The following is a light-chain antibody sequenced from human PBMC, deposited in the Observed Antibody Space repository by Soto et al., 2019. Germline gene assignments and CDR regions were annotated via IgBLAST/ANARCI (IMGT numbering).Light chain of an antibody. J-gene: IGKJ1*01. V-gene: IGKV3D-15*01. CDR1: HSVGNY. Sequence: EVVLTQSPATLSVSPGERANAPCSATHSVGNYLAWYQQKPGQDPRLLIYGVSDRATGIQDRFSGSGSGTEFTLTIRSMQSEDFAVYYCQQYNNWPRPLGTGTKVDIK. CDR3: QQYNNWPRP. CDR2: GVS.